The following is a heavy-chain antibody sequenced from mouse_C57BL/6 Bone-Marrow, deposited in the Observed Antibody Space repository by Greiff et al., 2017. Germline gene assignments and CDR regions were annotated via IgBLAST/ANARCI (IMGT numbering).Heavy chain of an antibody. Sequence: QVQLQQSGAELVRPGTSVKVSCKASGYAFTNYLIEWVKQRPGQGLEWIGVINPGSGGTNYNEKFKGKATLTADKSSSTAYMQLSSLTSEDSAVYFCARSPYYYGSSLAWFAYWGQGTLVTVSA. D-gene: IGHD1-1*01. CDR2: INPGSGGT. CDR3: ARSPYYYGSSLAWFAY. V-gene: IGHV1-54*01. CDR1: GYAFTNYL. J-gene: IGHJ3*01.